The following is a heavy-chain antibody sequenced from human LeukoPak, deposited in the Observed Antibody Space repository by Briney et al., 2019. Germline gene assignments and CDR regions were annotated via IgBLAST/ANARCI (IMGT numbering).Heavy chain of an antibody. J-gene: IGHJ4*02. CDR3: ARDLGITADGNYFDY. CDR2: IWFDGSNK. V-gene: IGHV3-33*01. CDR1: GFTFSDYG. Sequence: PGRSLRLSCAASGFTFSDYGMHWVRQAPGKGLEWVAVIWFDGSNKYYADSVEGRFTVSRDNSKYTLSLQMNSLRAEDTAVYYCARDLGITADGNYFDYWGQGTLVTVSS. D-gene: IGHD6-13*01.